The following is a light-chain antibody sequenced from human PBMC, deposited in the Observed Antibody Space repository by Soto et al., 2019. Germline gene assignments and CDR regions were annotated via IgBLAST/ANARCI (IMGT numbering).Light chain of an antibody. J-gene: IGLJ2*01. Sequence: QSVLTQPPSVSGAPGQRVTISCTGSSTNIGSGFDVHWYQQLPGTAPTLLIFGSSNRPSGVPDRFSGSKSGTSASLAITGLQAEDEADYYCTSYAGSNNLKVFGGGTKLTVL. V-gene: IGLV1-40*01. CDR1: STNIGSGFD. CDR2: GSS. CDR3: TSYAGSNNLKV.